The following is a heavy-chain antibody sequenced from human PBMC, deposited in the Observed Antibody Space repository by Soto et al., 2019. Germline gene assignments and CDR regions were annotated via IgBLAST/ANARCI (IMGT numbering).Heavy chain of an antibody. CDR3: ARGGGRFLEWLYYYFDY. CDR1: GFTFSSYS. D-gene: IGHD3-3*01. V-gene: IGHV3-21*01. Sequence: TSETLRLSCAASGFTFSSYSMNWARQAPGKGLEWVSSISSSSSYIYYADSVKGRFTISRDNAKNSLYLQMNSLRAEDTAVYYCARGGGRFLEWLYYYFDYWGQGTLVTVSS. J-gene: IGHJ4*02. CDR2: ISSSSSYI.